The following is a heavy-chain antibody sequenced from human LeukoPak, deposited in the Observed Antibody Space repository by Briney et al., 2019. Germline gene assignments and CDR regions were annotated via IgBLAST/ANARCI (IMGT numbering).Heavy chain of an antibody. D-gene: IGHD6-13*01. J-gene: IGHJ4*02. CDR1: GFTFGDYA. V-gene: IGHV3-49*04. CDR2: IRSKACGGTT. Sequence: SGGSLRLSCTASGFTFGDYAMSWVRQAPGKGLEWVGFIRSKACGGTTEYAASVKGRFTISRDDSKSIAYLQMNSLKTEDTAVYYCTRVRIAAAGLGDYWGQGTLVTVSS. CDR3: TRVRIAAAGLGDY.